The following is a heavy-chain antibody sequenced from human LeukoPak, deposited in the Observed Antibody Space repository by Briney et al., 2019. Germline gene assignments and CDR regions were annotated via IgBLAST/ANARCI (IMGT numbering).Heavy chain of an antibody. D-gene: IGHD1-1*01. CDR1: GFTFSAYW. V-gene: IGHV3-7*01. CDR2: INLGGSEK. J-gene: IGHJ4*02. Sequence: GGSLRLSCAASGFTFSAYWMSWVRQAPGKGLEWVASINLGGSEKYYVDSVKGRFTISRDNAKSSLYLQMNSLRADDTAVYYCARDGPYRHVAPTGTLDCWGQGTLVTVSS. CDR3: ARDGPYRHVAPTGTLDC.